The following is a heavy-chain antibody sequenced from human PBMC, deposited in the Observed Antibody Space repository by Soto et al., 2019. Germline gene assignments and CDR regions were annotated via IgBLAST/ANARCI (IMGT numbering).Heavy chain of an antibody. CDR2: INPNNIGAT. J-gene: IGHJ4*02. CDR1: GYTFSGHF. D-gene: IGHD2-15*01. V-gene: IGHV1-2*02. CDR3: ERRGFCNPNTCRAFDY. Sequence: GASVKVSCKASGYTFSGHFMHWVRQAPGQRLEWMGWINPNNIGATNYAQMFQGRVTMTRDTSINTVYMELSTLRSDDTAVYYCERRGFCNPNTCRAFDYWGQATLVSVSS.